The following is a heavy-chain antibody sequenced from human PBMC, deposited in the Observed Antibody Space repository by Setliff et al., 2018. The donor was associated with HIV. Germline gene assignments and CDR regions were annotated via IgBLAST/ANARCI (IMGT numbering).Heavy chain of an antibody. CDR3: AKDGHDQDHYYHMDV. CDR1: GLTFSNYW. CDR2: IDSDGSDT. J-gene: IGHJ6*03. Sequence: GSLRLSCAASGLTFSNYWMHWVRQAPGKGLEWVSRIDSDGSDTNYADSVRGRFTISRDNAKNTVYLQLTSLRAEATAVYYCAKDGHDQDHYYHMDVWGKGTTVTVSS. D-gene: IGHD1-1*01. V-gene: IGHV3-74*01.